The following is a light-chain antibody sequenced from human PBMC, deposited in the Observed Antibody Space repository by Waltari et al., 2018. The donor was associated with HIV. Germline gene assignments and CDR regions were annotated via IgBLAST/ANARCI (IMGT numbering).Light chain of an antibody. J-gene: IGLJ1*01. V-gene: IGLV1-47*01. Sequence: QSVLTQPPSASGTPGQRVTISCSGSSSNIGSNYVYWYQQVPGTAPKLLLYRNNQRPSGVPDRFSGSKSGTSASLVISGLRSEDEADYYCASWDASLSGHYVFGPGSRVTVL. CDR2: RNN. CDR1: SSNIGSNY. CDR3: ASWDASLSGHYV.